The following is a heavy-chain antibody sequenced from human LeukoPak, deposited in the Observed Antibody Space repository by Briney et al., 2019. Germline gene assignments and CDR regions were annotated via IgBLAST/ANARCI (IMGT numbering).Heavy chain of an antibody. J-gene: IGHJ4*02. D-gene: IGHD4-17*01. CDR3: ARDIDDCGDYFDY. CDR1: GLRFSCSG. CDR2: IWKEDWHK. Sequence: GESLRLSCALSGLRFSCSGVQCVRQARGGGVEWVAVIWKEDWHKYYAASVKSRFTISRDNSKNTLFLKMDSLRDEDTAVYYCARDIDDCGDYFDYWGQGTLVTVSS. V-gene: IGHV3-33*01.